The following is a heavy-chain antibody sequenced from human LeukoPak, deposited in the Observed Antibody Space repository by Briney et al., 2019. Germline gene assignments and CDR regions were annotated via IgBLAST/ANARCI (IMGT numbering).Heavy chain of an antibody. CDR1: GFIFNNYG. V-gene: IGHV3-48*01. CDR2: IKGRSDTI. Sequence: GGSLRLSCTASGFIFNNYGMNWVRQAPGKGLEWISYIKGRSDTIHYADSVKGRFTISRDNAKNTLSLRMTSLRAEDTAIYHCVRGQGAHDNWFDPWGQGTLVTVAS. CDR3: VRGQGAHDNWFDP. J-gene: IGHJ5*02.